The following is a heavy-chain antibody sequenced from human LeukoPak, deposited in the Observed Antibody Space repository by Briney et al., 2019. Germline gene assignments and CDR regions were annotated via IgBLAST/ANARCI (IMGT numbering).Heavy chain of an antibody. CDR2: TDWDDDK. J-gene: IGHJ4*02. Sequence: SGPALVKPTQTLTLTFTFSGFSLSTSGMSGTWIRQPPGKTLEGLARTDWDDDKYYSTSLKTRLTISKETSRNQLALTIPNIHPVDTATYYCARNNRLSPIDYWGQGTLVTVSS. D-gene: IGHD1-14*01. CDR3: ARNNRLSPIDY. CDR1: GFSLSTSGMS. V-gene: IGHV2-70*11.